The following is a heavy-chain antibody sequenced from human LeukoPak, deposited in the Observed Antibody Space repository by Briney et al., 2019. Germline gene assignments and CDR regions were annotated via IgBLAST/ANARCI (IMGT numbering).Heavy chain of an antibody. CDR1: GYSFTTYY. Sequence: ASVKVSCKASGYSFTTYYIHWVRQAPGQGLEWMGRIKPNSGGTKYTQKFQGRVTMTRDTSISTAYMELSSLSSDDTALYYCVRETGSTTEYFDYWGRGTLVTVTS. CDR3: VRETGSTTEYFDY. CDR2: IKPNSGGT. V-gene: IGHV1-2*06. J-gene: IGHJ4*02. D-gene: IGHD1-7*01.